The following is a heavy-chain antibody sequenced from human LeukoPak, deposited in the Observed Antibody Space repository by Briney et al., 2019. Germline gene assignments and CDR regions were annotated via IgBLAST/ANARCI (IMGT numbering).Heavy chain of an antibody. V-gene: IGHV1-69*01. CDR1: GGTFSSYD. CDR2: IIPIFGTA. D-gene: IGHD3-3*01. J-gene: IGHJ4*02. Sequence: GASVKVSCKASGGTFSSYDISWVRQAPGQGLEWMGGIIPIFGTANYAQKFQGRVTITADESTSTAYMELSSLRSEDTAVYYCAREKSLGDFWSGYSEYWGQGTLVTVSS. CDR3: AREKSLGDFWSGYSEY.